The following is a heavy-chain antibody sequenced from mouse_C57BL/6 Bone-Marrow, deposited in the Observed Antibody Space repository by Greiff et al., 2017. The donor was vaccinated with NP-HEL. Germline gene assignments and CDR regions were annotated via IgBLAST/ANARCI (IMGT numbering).Heavy chain of an antibody. Sequence: SGAELVRPGTSVKMSCKASGYTFTNYWIGWAKQRPGHGLEWIGDIYPGGGYTNYNEKFKGKATLTADKSSSTAYMQFSSLTSEDSAIYYCARSGAQATYYAMDYWGQGTSVTVSS. CDR2: IYPGGGYT. D-gene: IGHD3-2*02. CDR1: GYTFTNYW. J-gene: IGHJ4*01. CDR3: ARSGAQATYYAMDY. V-gene: IGHV1-63*01.